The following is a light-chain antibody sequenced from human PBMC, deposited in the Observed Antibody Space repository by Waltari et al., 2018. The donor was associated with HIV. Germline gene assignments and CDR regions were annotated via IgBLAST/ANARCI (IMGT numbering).Light chain of an antibody. V-gene: IGKV1-33*01. CDR2: DVS. CDR1: QAIQTN. CDR3: HQYNRLPYT. Sequence: DIRLTQSPSSLSASVGDRITITCQANQAIQTNLNWFHQRPGDPPKLLSYDVSKLPEGVPSRFSGGQAGSDFTFAITNLQPEDVGTFFCHQYNRLPYTFGQGTKLEIK. J-gene: IGKJ2*01.